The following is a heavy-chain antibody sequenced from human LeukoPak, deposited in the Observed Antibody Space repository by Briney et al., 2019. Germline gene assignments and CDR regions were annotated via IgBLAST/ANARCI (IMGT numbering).Heavy chain of an antibody. J-gene: IGHJ4*02. CDR3: ATVNDY. CDR1: RLILNEYW. V-gene: IGHV3-74*01. CDR2: VTEDGSVT. Sequence: GGSLRLSCVAPRLILNEYWMRWVRHFPGRGREWGAGVTEDGSVTYYADCVRCRFTISRDNVRNTRYLHMFSLRVEVTGLYYGATVNDYWGPGTLVTVSS.